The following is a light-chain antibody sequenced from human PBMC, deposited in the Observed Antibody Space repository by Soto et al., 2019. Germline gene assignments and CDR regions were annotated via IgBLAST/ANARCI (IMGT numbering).Light chain of an antibody. J-gene: IGKJ1*01. Sequence: MGITQSPLSLSMSPGEGATLSCRASQSVSNNLAWYQQKPGQAPRLLIYGASTRATGIPARFSGSGSGTDFTLTISSLQSEDFAVYYCQQYNNWPRGTLGQGTKVDIK. V-gene: IGKV3-15*01. CDR3: QQYNNWPRGT. CDR1: QSVSNN. CDR2: GAS.